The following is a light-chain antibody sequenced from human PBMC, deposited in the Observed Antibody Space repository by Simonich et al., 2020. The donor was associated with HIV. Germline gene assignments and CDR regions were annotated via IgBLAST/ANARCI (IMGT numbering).Light chain of an antibody. Sequence: QSALTQPASVSGSPGQSITISCTGTRRDVAGYNYVSWYQQHPGKAPKLMIYDVSKRPSGVSLRFSGSKSGNTASLSISGLQAEDEADYYCASYTSSTTWVFGGGTKLTVL. CDR3: ASYTSSTTWV. J-gene: IGLJ3*02. CDR2: DVS. CDR1: RRDVAGYNY. V-gene: IGLV2-14*03.